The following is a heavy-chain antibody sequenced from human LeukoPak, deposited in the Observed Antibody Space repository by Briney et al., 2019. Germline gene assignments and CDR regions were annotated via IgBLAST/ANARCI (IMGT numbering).Heavy chain of an antibody. V-gene: IGHV3-53*01. CDR1: GFTVSSKY. CDR2: VYSGGST. CDR3: AKTSDTYPFDY. J-gene: IGHJ4*02. D-gene: IGHD3-16*01. Sequence: GGSLRLSCEASGFTVSSKYMSWVRQAPGKGLEWVSVVYSGGSTYYTDSVKGRFTISRDNSKNTLYLQMNSLSAEDTAVYYCAKTSDTYPFDYWGQGTLVTVSS.